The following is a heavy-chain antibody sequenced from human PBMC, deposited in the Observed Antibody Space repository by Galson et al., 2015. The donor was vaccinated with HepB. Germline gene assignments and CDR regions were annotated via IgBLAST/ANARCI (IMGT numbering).Heavy chain of an antibody. D-gene: IGHD1-7*01. V-gene: IGHV3-15*01. J-gene: IGHJ4*01. Sequence: SLRLSCAASGFTFTNAWMTWVRQAPGKGLEWVGRIKSKTHGGTTDYAAPVKGTFTISRDDSKNTLYLQMNSLKTEDTAVYYCTTWNWNYEDCWGHGTLVTVSS. CDR3: TTWNWNYEDC. CDR1: GFTFTNAW. CDR2: IKSKTHGGTT.